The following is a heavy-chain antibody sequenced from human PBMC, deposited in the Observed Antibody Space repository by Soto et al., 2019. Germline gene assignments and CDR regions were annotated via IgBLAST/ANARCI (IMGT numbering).Heavy chain of an antibody. D-gene: IGHD6-6*01. CDR1: GSGFSDYS. CDR2: IKHDGSEK. CDR3: ARVGVAAPIDP. V-gene: IGHV3-7*01. Sequence: EVQLVESGGGLVQPGGSLRLSFAASGSGFSDYSMTWFRQAPGKGLEWVADIKHDGSEKHYLDSVKGRYTISRDDARNSLYLQISSLRAEDTAVYYCARVGVAAPIDPWGQGTLVTVSS. J-gene: IGHJ5*02.